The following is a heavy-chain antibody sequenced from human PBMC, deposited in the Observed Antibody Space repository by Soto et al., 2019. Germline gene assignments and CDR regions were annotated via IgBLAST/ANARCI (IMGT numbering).Heavy chain of an antibody. V-gene: IGHV1-69*01. J-gene: IGHJ5*02. CDR2: IIPIFGTA. Sequence: QVQLVQSGAEVKKPGSSVKVSCKASGGTFSSYAISWVRQAPGQGLEWMVGIIPIFGTANYAQKFQGRVTITEDESTSTAYMELISLRSEDTAVYYCARFAPVHSSSWLSWFDPWGQGTLVTVSS. CDR3: ARFAPVHSSSWLSWFDP. D-gene: IGHD6-13*01. CDR1: GGTFSSYA.